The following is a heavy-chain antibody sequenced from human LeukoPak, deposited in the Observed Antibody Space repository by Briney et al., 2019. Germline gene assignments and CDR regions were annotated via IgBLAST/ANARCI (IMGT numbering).Heavy chain of an antibody. Sequence: PSETLSLTCAVYGGSFSGYYWSWIRQPPGKGLEWIGEINHSGSTNYNPSLKSRVTISVDTSKNQFSLKLSSVTAADTAVYYCARGGRWLQFVWFDPWGQGTLVTVSS. V-gene: IGHV4-34*01. CDR2: INHSGST. CDR3: ARGGRWLQFVWFDP. CDR1: GGSFSGYY. D-gene: IGHD5-24*01. J-gene: IGHJ5*02.